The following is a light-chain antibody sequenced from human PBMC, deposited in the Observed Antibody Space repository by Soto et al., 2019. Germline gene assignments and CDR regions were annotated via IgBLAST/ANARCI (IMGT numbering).Light chain of an antibody. J-gene: IGLJ2*01. CDR1: KLGDKY. CDR3: QAWDSSTVV. Sequence: SYELTQPPSVSVSPGQTASITCSGDKLGDKYACWYQQKPGQSPELVIYQDTKRPSGIPERFFGSNSGNTATLTISGTQAMDEADYYCQAWDSSTVVFGGGTKLTVL. V-gene: IGLV3-1*01. CDR2: QDT.